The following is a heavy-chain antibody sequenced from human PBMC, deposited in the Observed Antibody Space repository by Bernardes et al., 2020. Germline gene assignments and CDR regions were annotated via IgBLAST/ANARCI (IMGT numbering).Heavy chain of an antibody. J-gene: IGHJ3*02. V-gene: IGHV3-53*01. D-gene: IGHD3-22*01. CDR2: IYSGGST. Sequence: GGSLRLSCAASGFTVSSNYMSWVRQAPGKGLEWVSVIYSGGSTYYADSVKGRFTISRDNSKNTLYLQMNSLRAEDTAVYYCARRWGLLREDAFDIWGQGTMVTVSS. CDR3: ARRWGLLREDAFDI. CDR1: GFTVSSNY.